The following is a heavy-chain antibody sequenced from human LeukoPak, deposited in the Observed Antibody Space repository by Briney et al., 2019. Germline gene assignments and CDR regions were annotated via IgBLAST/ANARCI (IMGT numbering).Heavy chain of an antibody. CDR2: ISYDGSNK. J-gene: IGHJ4*02. D-gene: IGHD6-6*01. Sequence: GGSLRLSCAASGFTFSSYAMHWVRQAPGKGLEWVAVISYDGSNKYYADSVKGRFTISRDNSKNTLYLQMNSLRAEDTAVYYCAKDSSIAARSGVDYWGQGTLVTVSS. CDR1: GFTFSSYA. CDR3: AKDSSIAARSGVDY. V-gene: IGHV3-30-3*01.